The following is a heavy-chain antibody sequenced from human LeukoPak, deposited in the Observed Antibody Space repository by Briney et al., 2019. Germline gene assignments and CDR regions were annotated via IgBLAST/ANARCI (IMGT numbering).Heavy chain of an antibody. CDR1: GGSINSVGYY. V-gene: IGHV4-31*03. CDR2: IYYSGSA. Sequence: SETLSLTCTVSGGSINSVGYYWSWIRQHPEKGLEWIGYIYYSGSANYQPSLKSRVTISIDTSKNQFSLNLSSVTAANTAVYYCARDPRRSGYSGYEWGQGTMVTVSS. D-gene: IGHD5-12*01. J-gene: IGHJ3*01. CDR3: ARDPRRSGYSGYE.